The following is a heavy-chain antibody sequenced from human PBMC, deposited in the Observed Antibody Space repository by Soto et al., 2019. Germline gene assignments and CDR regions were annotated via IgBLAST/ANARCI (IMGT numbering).Heavy chain of an antibody. CDR1: GFTFSSYW. Sequence: GGSLRLSCAASGFTFSSYWMSWVRQAPGKGLEWVANIKQDGSEKYYVDSVKGRFTISRDNAKNSLYLQMNSLRAEDTAVYYCARVSATGTNDPYYYYYYMDVWGKGTTVTVSS. V-gene: IGHV3-7*01. CDR3: ARVSATGTNDPYYYYYYMDV. CDR2: IKQDGSEK. D-gene: IGHD1-1*01. J-gene: IGHJ6*03.